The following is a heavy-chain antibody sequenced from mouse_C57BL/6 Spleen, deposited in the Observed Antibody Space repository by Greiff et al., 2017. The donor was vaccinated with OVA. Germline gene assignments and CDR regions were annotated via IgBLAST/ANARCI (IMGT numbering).Heavy chain of an antibody. D-gene: IGHD2-5*01. J-gene: IGHJ2*01. CDR1: GYAFSSSW. CDR3: ASAYYSNYDFDY. CDR2: IYPGDGDT. Sequence: QVQLKQSGPELVKPGASVKISCKASGYAFSSSWMNWVKQRPGKGLEWIGRIYPGDGDTNYNGKFKGKATLTADKSSSTAYMQLSSLTSEDSAVYFCASAYYSNYDFDYWGQGTTLTVSS. V-gene: IGHV1-82*01.